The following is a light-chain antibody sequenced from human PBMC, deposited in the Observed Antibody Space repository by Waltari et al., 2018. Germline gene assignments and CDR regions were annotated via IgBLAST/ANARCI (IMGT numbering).Light chain of an antibody. CDR3: QQFHTWPLT. J-gene: IGKJ4*01. Sequence: EIVMTQSPETLSVSPGQRVTLSCRASQNIDASLAWHQQRPGQAPRVLISGASYRVTGIPDRFSGGGSGTECTLTISSLQSEDVAIYYCQQFHTWPLTFGGGTKVEIK. V-gene: IGKV3-15*01. CDR2: GAS. CDR1: QNIDAS.